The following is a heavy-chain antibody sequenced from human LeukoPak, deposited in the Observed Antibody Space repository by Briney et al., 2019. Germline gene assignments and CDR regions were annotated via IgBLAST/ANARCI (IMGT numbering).Heavy chain of an antibody. D-gene: IGHD2-2*01. CDR3: ARDGGYQLPFDY. CDR2: ISSSSSYI. V-gene: IGHV3-21*01. CDR1: GFTFSSYS. Sequence: GGSLRLSRAASGFTFSSYSMNWVRQAPGKGLEWVSSISSSSSYIYYADSVKGRFTISRDNAKNSLYLQMNSLRAEDTAVYYCARDGGYQLPFDYWGQGTLVTVSS. J-gene: IGHJ4*02.